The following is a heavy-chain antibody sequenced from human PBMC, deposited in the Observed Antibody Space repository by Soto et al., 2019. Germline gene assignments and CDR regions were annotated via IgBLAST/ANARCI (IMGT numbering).Heavy chain of an antibody. J-gene: IGHJ4*02. CDR3: ARVGSSGWFSSY. CDR1: GFTFSSYG. V-gene: IGHV3-33*01. D-gene: IGHD6-19*01. CDR2: IWYDGSNK. Sequence: GGSLRLSCAASGFTFSSYGMHWVRQAPGKGLEWVAVIWYDGSNKYYADSVKGRFTISRDNSKNTLYLQMNSLRAEDTAVYYCARVGSSGWFSSYWGQGTLVTVSS.